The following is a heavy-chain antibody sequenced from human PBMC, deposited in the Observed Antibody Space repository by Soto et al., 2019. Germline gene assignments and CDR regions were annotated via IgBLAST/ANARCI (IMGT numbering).Heavy chain of an antibody. J-gene: IGHJ3*02. CDR3: ARIQRGCSGGSCYPVGAFDI. Sequence: QVQLVQSGAEVKKPGASVKVSCKASGYTFTSYAMHWVRQAPGQRLEWMGWINAGNGNTKYSQKFQGRVTITRDTSASTAYMELSSLRSEDTAVYYCARIQRGCSGGSCYPVGAFDIWGQGTMVTVSS. CDR1: GYTFTSYA. CDR2: INAGNGNT. D-gene: IGHD2-15*01. V-gene: IGHV1-3*01.